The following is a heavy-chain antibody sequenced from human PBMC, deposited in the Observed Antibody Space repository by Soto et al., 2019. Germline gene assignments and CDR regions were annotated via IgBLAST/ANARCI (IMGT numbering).Heavy chain of an antibody. CDR1: GFTFSSYW. CDR3: ARDRSPGYSYGHDY. Sequence: GGSLRLSCAASGFTFSSYWMSWVRQAPGKGLEWVANIKQDGSEKYYVDSVKGRFTISRDNAKNSLYLQMNSLRAEDTAVYYCARDRSPGYSYGHDYWGQGTLVTVSS. CDR2: IKQDGSEK. V-gene: IGHV3-7*01. J-gene: IGHJ4*02. D-gene: IGHD5-18*01.